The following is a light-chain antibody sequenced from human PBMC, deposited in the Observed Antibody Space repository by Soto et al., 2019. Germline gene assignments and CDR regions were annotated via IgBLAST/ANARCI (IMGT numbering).Light chain of an antibody. V-gene: IGKV3-20*01. Sequence: EIVLTQSPGTLSLSPGERATLSCRASQSVSSSYLAWYQQKPGQAPRPPIYGASSRATGIPDRFSGSGSGTDFTLTISRLEPEDFAVYYCQQYGSSPRVTFGGGTKVEIK. CDR2: GAS. CDR3: QQYGSSPRVT. CDR1: QSVSSSY. J-gene: IGKJ4*02.